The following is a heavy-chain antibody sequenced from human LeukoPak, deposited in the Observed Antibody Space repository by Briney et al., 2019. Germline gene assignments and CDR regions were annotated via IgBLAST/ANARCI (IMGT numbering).Heavy chain of an antibody. CDR1: GFTFSSYA. CDR3: ARMVRKNSNWFDP. J-gene: IGHJ5*02. D-gene: IGHD3-10*01. V-gene: IGHV3-23*01. CDR2: ISGSGGST. Sequence: GGPLRLSCAASGFTFSSYAMSWVRQAPGKGLEWVSAISGSGGSTYYADSVKGRFTISRDNSKNTLYLQMNSLRAEDTAVYYCARMVRKNSNWFDPWGQGTLVTVSS.